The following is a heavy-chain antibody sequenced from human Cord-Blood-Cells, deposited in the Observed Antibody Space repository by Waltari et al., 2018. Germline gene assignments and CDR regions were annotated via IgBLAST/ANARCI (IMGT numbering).Heavy chain of an antibody. V-gene: IGHV1-69*01. CDR3: ASPQVYDSSGYGAFDI. CDR1: GGTFRSYA. D-gene: IGHD3-22*01. Sequence: QVQLVQSGAEVKKAGSSVKVSCKPYGGTFRSYAISGVRQATGQGLEWMGGIIPIFGTANYAQKFQGRVTITADESTSTAYMELSSLRSEDTAVYYCASPQVYDSSGYGAFDIWGQGTMVTVSS. CDR2: IIPIFGTA. J-gene: IGHJ3*02.